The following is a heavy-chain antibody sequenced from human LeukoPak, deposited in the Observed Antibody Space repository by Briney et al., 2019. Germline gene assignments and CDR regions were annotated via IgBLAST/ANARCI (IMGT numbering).Heavy chain of an antibody. J-gene: IGHJ2*01. CDR2: IYHSGST. V-gene: IGHV4-38-2*01. CDR3: ARKSGGWSHGDWYFDL. Sequence: SETLSLTCAVSGYSISSGYYWGWIRQPPGKGLEWIGSIYHSGSTYYNPSLKSRVTISVDTSKNQFSLKLSSVIAADTAVYYCARKSGGWSHGDWYFDLWGRGTLVTVSS. D-gene: IGHD6-19*01. CDR1: GYSISSGYY.